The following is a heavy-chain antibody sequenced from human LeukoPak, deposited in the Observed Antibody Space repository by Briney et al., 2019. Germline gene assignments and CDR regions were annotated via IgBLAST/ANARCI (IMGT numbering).Heavy chain of an antibody. V-gene: IGHV4-61*02. CDR2: IYTSGST. CDR3: ARWLIGGDYFDY. J-gene: IGHJ4*02. Sequence: SQTLSLTCTVSGNSISSGDNYWSWIRQPAGKGLEWIGRIYTSGSTNDNPSLKSRVTISVDTSMNQFSLRLNSVTAADTAVYYCARWLIGGDYFDYWGQGILVTVSS. D-gene: IGHD2-21*01. CDR1: GNSISSGDNY.